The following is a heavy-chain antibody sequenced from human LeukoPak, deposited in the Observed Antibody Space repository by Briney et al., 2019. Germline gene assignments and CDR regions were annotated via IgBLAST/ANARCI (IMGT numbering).Heavy chain of an antibody. CDR3: AKGITVQFNWFDP. CDR1: GFTFSSCG. Sequence: GRSLRLSCAASGFTFSSCGMHWVRQAPGKGLEWVAVISYDGSNKFYADSVKGRFTISRDNSKNTLYLQMTSLRAEDTAVYYCAKGITVQFNWFDPWGQGTLVTVSS. V-gene: IGHV3-30*18. J-gene: IGHJ5*02. CDR2: ISYDGSNK. D-gene: IGHD1-1*01.